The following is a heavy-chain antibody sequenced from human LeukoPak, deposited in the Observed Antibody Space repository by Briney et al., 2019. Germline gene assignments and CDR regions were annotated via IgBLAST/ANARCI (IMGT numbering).Heavy chain of an antibody. J-gene: IGHJ4*02. CDR2: IRRSGEST. CDR3: AKEVRESAWFYFDH. V-gene: IGHV3-23*01. Sequence: QPGRSLRLSRAASGLTFRMYAMSWVRQAPGKGLEWVLSIRRSGESTYYADSVEGRFTISRNNSRNTLYLQMNSLRAEDTAVYYCAKEVRESAWFYFDHWGQGTLATVSS. D-gene: IGHD3-10*01. CDR1: GLTFRMYA.